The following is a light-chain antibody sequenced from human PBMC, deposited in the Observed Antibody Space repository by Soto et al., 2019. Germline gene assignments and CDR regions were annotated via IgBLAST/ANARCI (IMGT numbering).Light chain of an antibody. CDR2: GNS. CDR1: SSNIGAGYD. J-gene: IGLJ1*01. CDR3: QSYDSSLSGRV. Sequence: QSVLTQPPSVSGAPGQRVTISCTGSSSNIGAGYDVHWYQQLPGTAPKLLIYGNSNRPSGVPDRFSGSKSVTSASLAITGLQAEDEADYYCQSYDSSLSGRVFGTGTKLTVL. V-gene: IGLV1-40*01.